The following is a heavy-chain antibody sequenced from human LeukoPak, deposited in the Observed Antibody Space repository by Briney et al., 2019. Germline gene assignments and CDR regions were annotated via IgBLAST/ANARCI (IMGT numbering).Heavy chain of an antibody. J-gene: IGHJ5*02. CDR1: GFTFSSYA. CDR3: ARDSPKYYDFWSGYYPTVNWFDP. Sequence: GGSLRLSCAASGFTFSSYAMSWVRQAPGKGLEWVSGINWNGGSTGYANSVKGRFTISRDNAKNSLYLQMNSLRAEDTALYYCARDSPKYYDFWSGYYPTVNWFDPWGQGTLVTVSS. CDR2: INWNGGST. D-gene: IGHD3-3*01. V-gene: IGHV3-20*04.